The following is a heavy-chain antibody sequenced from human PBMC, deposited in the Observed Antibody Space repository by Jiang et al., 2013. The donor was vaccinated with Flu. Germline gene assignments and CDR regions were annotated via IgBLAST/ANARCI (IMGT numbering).Heavy chain of an antibody. J-gene: IGHJ6*02. D-gene: IGHD3-22*01. V-gene: IGHV3-11*04. CDR3: ARDRVDYYDSSGEIYYYGMDV. CDR1: GFTFSDYY. Sequence: QLLESGGGLVKPGGSLRLSCAASGFTFSDYYMSWIRQAPGKGLEWVSYISSSGSTIYYADSVKGRFTISRDNAKNSLYLQMNSLRAEDTAVYYCARDRVDYYDSSGEIYYYGMDVWGQGTTVTVSS. CDR2: ISSSGSTI.